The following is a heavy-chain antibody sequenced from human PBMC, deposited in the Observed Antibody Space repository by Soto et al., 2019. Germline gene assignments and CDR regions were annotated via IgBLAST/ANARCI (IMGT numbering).Heavy chain of an antibody. V-gene: IGHV5-51*01. CDR1: GYSFSTYW. J-gene: IGHJ4*02. CDR3: SRSFTAGTAGDF. D-gene: IGHD6-19*01. CDR2: INPDDFDT. Sequence: EVQLVQSGAEVKKSGESLKISCRGSGYSFSTYWIGWMRQMPGKGLEWMGIINPDDFDTRYSPSFQGHVTISADKSISTAYLQWSSLKPSDTAMYYCSRSFTAGTAGDFWGQGTLVTVSS.